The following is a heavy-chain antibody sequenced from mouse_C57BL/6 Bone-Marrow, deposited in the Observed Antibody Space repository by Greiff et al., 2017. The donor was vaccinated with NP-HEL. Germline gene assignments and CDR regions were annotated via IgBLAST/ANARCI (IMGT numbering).Heavy chain of an antibody. V-gene: IGHV5-16*01. CDR2: INYDGSST. CDR3: ARAPHYYGSSYFDY. D-gene: IGHD1-1*01. CDR1: GFTFSDYY. J-gene: IGHJ2*01. Sequence: EVNVVESEGGLVQPGSSMKLSCTASGFTFSDYYMAWVRQVPEKGLEWVANINYDGSSTYYLDSLKSRFIISRDNAKNILYLQMSSLKSEDTATYYCARAPHYYGSSYFDYWGQGTTLTVSS.